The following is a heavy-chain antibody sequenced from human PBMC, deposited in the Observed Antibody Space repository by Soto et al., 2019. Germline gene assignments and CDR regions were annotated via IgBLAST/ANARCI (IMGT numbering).Heavy chain of an antibody. V-gene: IGHV3-23*01. CDR3: ATSRFSSGWPYDAFDI. J-gene: IGHJ3*02. CDR2: ISGSGGST. Sequence: ESGGGLVQPGGSLRLSCAASGFTFSSYAMSWVRQAPGKGLEWVSAISGSGGSTYYADSVKGRFTISRDNSKNTLYLQMNSLRAEDTAVYYCATSRFSSGWPYDAFDIWGQGTMVTVSS. D-gene: IGHD6-19*01. CDR1: GFTFSSYA.